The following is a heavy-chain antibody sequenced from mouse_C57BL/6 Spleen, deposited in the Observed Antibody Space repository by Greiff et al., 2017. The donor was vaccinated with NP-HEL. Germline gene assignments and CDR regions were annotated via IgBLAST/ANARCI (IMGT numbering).Heavy chain of an antibody. CDR1: GFNIKNTY. J-gene: IGHJ2*01. CDR3: ARRGYYGYGGYFDY. V-gene: IGHV14-3*01. CDR2: IDPANGNT. Sequence: VHVKQSVAELVRPGASVKLSCTASGFNIKNTYMHWVKQRPEQGLEWIGRIDPANGNTKYAPKFQGKATITADTSSNTAYLQISSLTSEDTAIYYCARRGYYGYGGYFDYWGQGTTLTVSS. D-gene: IGHD2-2*01.